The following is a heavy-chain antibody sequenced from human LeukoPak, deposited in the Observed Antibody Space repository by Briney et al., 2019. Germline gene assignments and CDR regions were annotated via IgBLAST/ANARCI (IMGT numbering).Heavy chain of an antibody. V-gene: IGHV3-30*18. Sequence: GGSLRLSCAASGFTFSNYAMSWVRQAPGKGLEWVAVISYDGRNKHYPDSVKGRFTISRDISTDTLWLQMDSLRTEDTAVYYCAKGPLRGTAAAIDYWGQGTLVTVSS. CDR1: GFTFSNYA. CDR3: AKGPLRGTAAAIDY. CDR2: ISYDGRNK. D-gene: IGHD2-2*01. J-gene: IGHJ4*02.